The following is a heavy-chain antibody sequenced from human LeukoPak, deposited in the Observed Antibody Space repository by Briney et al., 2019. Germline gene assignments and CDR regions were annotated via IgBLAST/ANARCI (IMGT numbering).Heavy chain of an antibody. Sequence: SETLSLTCAVYGGSFSGYYWSWIRQPPGKGLEWIGEINHSGSTNYNPSLKSRVTISVDTFKNQFSLKLSSVTAADTAVYYCARGRSSGYYFHLHPFDYWGQGTLVTVSS. V-gene: IGHV4-34*01. CDR1: GGSFSGYY. D-gene: IGHD3-22*01. CDR3: ARGRSSGYYFHLHPFDY. J-gene: IGHJ4*02. CDR2: INHSGST.